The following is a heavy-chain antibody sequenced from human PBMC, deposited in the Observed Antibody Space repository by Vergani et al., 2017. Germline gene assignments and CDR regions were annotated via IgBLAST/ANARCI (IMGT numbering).Heavy chain of an antibody. CDR2: ISGNNDDV. V-gene: IGHV3-21*02. CDR1: GFTFGYYS. J-gene: IGHJ3*02. Sequence: EVQLVESGGDLVQPGRSLRLSCTASGFTFGYYSMNWVRQAPGKGLEWVSSISGNNDDVYYADSVKGRFTISRDNSKNTLFLHMNSLRPEDTAVYYCAKVGRSEVAGTFGAFDIWGQGTMVTVSS. CDR3: AKVGRSEVAGTFGAFDI. D-gene: IGHD6-19*01.